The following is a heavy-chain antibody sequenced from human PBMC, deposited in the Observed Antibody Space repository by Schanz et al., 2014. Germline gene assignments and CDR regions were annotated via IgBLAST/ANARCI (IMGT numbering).Heavy chain of an antibody. CDR3: ARGRGFYDY. CDR1: GGTFSSYT. Sequence: QVQLVQSGAEVKKPGSSMKVSCKLSGGTFSSYTISWMRQAPGQGLEWMGKIIPVLNIATYAQRFQGRVSITADTATNTAYMELSSLTSEDTAVHYCARGRGFYDYWGQGTLVTVSS. V-gene: IGHV1-69*02. J-gene: IGHJ4*02. CDR2: IIPVLNIA. D-gene: IGHD3-10*01.